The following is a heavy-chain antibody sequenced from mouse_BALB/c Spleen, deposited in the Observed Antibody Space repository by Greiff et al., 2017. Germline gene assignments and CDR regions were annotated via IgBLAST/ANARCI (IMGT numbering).Heavy chain of an antibody. Sequence: EVKVVESGGGLVKPGGSLKLSCAASGFTFSDYYMYWVRQTPEKRLEWVATISDGGSYTYYPDSVKGRFTISRDNAKNNLYLQMSSLKSEDTAMYYCASFNYWYFDVWGAGTTVTVSS. J-gene: IGHJ1*01. CDR3: ASFNYWYFDV. CDR2: ISDGGSYT. CDR1: GFTFSDYY. V-gene: IGHV5-4*02.